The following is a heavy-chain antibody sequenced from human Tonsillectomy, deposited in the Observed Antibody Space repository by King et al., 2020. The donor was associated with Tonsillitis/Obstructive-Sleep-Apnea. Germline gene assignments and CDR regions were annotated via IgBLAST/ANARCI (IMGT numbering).Heavy chain of an antibody. Sequence: VQLVESGAEVKKPGASVKVSCKASGYTFIGYYIHWVRQAPGQGLEWMGWINPNTGATKYAQKFQGRVTVTRDTSVNTAYMELSRLRSDDMAVYYCARGGAVTTPIQFDPWGQGTLVTASS. V-gene: IGHV1-2*02. J-gene: IGHJ5*02. CDR3: ARGGAVTTPIQFDP. D-gene: IGHD4-11*01. CDR2: INPNTGAT. CDR1: GYTFIGYY.